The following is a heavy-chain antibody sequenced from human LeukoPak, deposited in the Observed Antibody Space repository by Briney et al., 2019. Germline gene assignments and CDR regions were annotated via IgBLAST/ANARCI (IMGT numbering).Heavy chain of an antibody. CDR1: GFTVSNNF. Sequence: GGSLRLSCAASGFTVSNNFMSWVRQAPGKGLEWVSVIYNGGSTYYADSVKGRFTISRDNSKNTLYLQMNSLRAEDTAVYYCAKHYYGSSGYEAHDAFNIWGQGTMVTVSS. V-gene: IGHV3-66*04. CDR3: AKHYYGSSGYEAHDAFNI. D-gene: IGHD3-22*01. J-gene: IGHJ3*02. CDR2: IYNGGST.